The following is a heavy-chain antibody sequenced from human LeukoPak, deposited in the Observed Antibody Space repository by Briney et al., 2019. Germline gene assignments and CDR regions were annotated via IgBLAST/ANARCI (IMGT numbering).Heavy chain of an antibody. V-gene: IGHV3-74*01. CDR3: VGRTPHSYGHNFDY. D-gene: IGHD5-18*01. J-gene: IGHJ4*02. CDR1: GFTFSSYW. Sequence: PGGSLRLSCAASGFTFSSYWMHWVRQAPGKGLVWVSRINSDGSSTSYADSVKGRFIISRDNAKNTLYLQMNGLRAEDTAVYYCVGRTPHSYGHNFDYWGQGTLVTVSS. CDR2: INSDGSST.